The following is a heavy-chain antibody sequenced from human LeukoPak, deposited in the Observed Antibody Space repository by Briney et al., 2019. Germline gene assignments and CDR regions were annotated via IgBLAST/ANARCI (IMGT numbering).Heavy chain of an antibody. Sequence: SETLSLTCAVYGGSFSGFYWSWIRQPPGKGLEWIGEINDSGSTNYNPSLKSPFTISLDTSKNQFSLKLSSVTAADTAVYYCARVVYSGYGPKFDYWGQGTLVTVSS. D-gene: IGHD5-12*01. CDR1: GGSFSGFY. V-gene: IGHV4-34*01. CDR2: INDSGST. CDR3: ARVVYSGYGPKFDY. J-gene: IGHJ4*02.